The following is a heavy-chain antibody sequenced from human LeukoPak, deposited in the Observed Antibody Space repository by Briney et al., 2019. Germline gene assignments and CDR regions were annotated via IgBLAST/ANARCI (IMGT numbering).Heavy chain of an antibody. CDR2: ISGSGGNT. V-gene: IGHV3-23*01. CDR3: AKGLSSSSSRGDFDY. CDR1: GGSISSSSYY. D-gene: IGHD6-6*01. J-gene: IGHJ4*02. Sequence: ETLSLTCTVSGGSISSSSYYWGWIRQPPGKGLEWVSVISGSGGNTYYADSVKGRFTISRDNSKNTLYLQINSLRAEDTAVYYCAKGLSSSSSRGDFDYWGQGTLVTVSS.